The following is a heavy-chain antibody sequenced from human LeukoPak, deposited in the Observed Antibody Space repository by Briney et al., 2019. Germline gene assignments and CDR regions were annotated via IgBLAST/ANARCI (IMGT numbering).Heavy chain of an antibody. D-gene: IGHD6-13*01. V-gene: IGHV5-51*01. CDR2: IYPGDSDT. CDR1: GYSFTSYW. Sequence: RGESLKISCKGSGYSFTSYWIGWVRQMPGKGLEWMGIIYPGDSDTRYSPSFQGQVTISADKSISTAYLQWSSLKASDTAMYYCARPPGLDNYSSSWYGMDVWGQGTTVTVSS. CDR3: ARPPGLDNYSSSWYGMDV. J-gene: IGHJ6*02.